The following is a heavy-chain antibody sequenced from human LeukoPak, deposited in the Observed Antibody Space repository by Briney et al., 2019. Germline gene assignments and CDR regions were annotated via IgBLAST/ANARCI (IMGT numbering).Heavy chain of an antibody. CDR1: GYTFIGYY. CDR2: IHPNSGGT. D-gene: IGHD2-21*02. J-gene: IGHJ5*02. V-gene: IGHV1-2*02. Sequence: ASVKVSCKASGYTFIGYYMHWVRQAPGQGLEWMGWIHPNSGGTNYAQKFQGRVTITRDTSISTAYMELSRLRSDDTAVYYCARDRVTLTTFQYDWFDPWGQGTLVTVSS. CDR3: ARDRVTLTTFQYDWFDP.